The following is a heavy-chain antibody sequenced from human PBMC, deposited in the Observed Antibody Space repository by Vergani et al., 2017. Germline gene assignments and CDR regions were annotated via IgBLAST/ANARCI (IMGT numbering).Heavy chain of an antibody. CDR3: AAGGNSGHYAFDI. Sequence: QVQLQESGPGLVKPSETLSLTCAVSGYSISSGYYWGWIRQPPGKGLEWIGSIYHSGSTYYNPSLKSRVTISVDTSKNQFSLKLSSVTAADTAVYYCAAGGNSGHYAFDIWGQGTMVTVSS. V-gene: IGHV4-38-2*01. CDR1: GYSISSGYY. CDR2: IYHSGST. D-gene: IGHD4-23*01. J-gene: IGHJ3*02.